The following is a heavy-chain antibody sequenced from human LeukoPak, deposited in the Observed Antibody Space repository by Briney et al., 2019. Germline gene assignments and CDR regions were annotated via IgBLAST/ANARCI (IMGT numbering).Heavy chain of an antibody. J-gene: IGHJ4*02. CDR3: AKSRVRGVYYFDY. CDR1: GFTFRTYG. D-gene: IGHD3-10*02. CDR2: ISYDGSNE. V-gene: IGHV3-30*18. Sequence: GSLRLSCAASGFTFRTYGMNWVRQAPGKGLEWVAIISYDGSNEDYADSVKGRFTISRDNSKNTLYLQMNSLRAEDSAVYYCAKSRVRGVYYFDYWGQGTLVTVSS.